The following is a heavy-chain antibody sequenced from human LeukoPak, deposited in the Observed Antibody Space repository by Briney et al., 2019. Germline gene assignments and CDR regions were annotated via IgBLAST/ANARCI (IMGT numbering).Heavy chain of an antibody. CDR3: ARVDNFDYYDSSGSRAP. V-gene: IGHV3-21*01. J-gene: IGHJ1*01. CDR1: GFTFSSYS. D-gene: IGHD3-22*01. Sequence: GGSLRLSCAASGFTFSSYSMNWVRQAPGKGLEWVSSISSSSSYIYYADSVKGRFTISRDNAKNSLYLQMNSLRAEDTAVYYCARVDNFDYYDSSGSRAPWGQGTLVTVSS. CDR2: ISSSSSYI.